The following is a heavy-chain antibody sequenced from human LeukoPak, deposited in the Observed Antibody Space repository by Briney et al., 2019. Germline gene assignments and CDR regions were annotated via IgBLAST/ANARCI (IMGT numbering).Heavy chain of an antibody. D-gene: IGHD1-26*01. V-gene: IGHV3-53*01. CDR3: ARVVSGNFPYPYAYMDV. CDR2: IYSRDNT. CDR1: GFTVSNNY. J-gene: IGHJ6*04. Sequence: GGSLRLSCAASGFTVSNNYMNWVRQAPGKGLEWVSIIYSRDNTYYADSVKGRFTISRDNSKNTLYLQMNSLRVEDTAVYYCARVVSGNFPYPYAYMDVWGKGTTVTISS.